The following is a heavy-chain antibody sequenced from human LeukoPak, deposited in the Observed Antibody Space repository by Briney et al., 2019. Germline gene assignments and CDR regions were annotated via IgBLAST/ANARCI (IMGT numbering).Heavy chain of an antibody. V-gene: IGHV4-61*02. D-gene: IGHD3-3*01. CDR2: IYTSGST. Sequence: PSETLSLTCTLSGGSISSGSYYWSWIRQPAGKGLEWIGRIYTSGSTNYNPSLKILVTISVDTSKNQFSLKLSSVTAADTAVYYCARSWGIFGVVRYAFDIWGQGTMVTVSS. CDR1: GGSISSGSYY. CDR3: ARSWGIFGVVRYAFDI. J-gene: IGHJ3*02.